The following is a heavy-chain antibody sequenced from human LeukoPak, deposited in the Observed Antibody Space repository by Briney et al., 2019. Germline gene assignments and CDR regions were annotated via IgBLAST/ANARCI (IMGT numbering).Heavy chain of an antibody. CDR2: IYASGST. Sequence: KPSETLSLTSIVPGDSIRGSKSRWVRQPAGKGLEWIGRIYASGSTNYNPSLKSRVTLSVATSKNQFSLKLSSRTSAVSAVSYWARGYCSSTSCLPFDYWGQGTLVTVSS. J-gene: IGHJ4*02. V-gene: IGHV4-4*07. CDR1: GDSIRGSK. CDR3: ARGYCSSTSCLPFDY. D-gene: IGHD2-2*01.